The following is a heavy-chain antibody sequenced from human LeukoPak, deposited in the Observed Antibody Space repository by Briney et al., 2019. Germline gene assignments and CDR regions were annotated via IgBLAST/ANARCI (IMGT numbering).Heavy chain of an antibody. D-gene: IGHD3-22*01. V-gene: IGHV3-30-3*01. CDR2: ISYDGSNK. CDR1: GFTFSSYS. Sequence: GVSLRLSCAASGFTFSSYSMHWVRQAPGKGLERVAVISYDGSNKYYADSVKGRFTISRDNSKNTLYLQMNSLRADDTAVYYCSRATYYYDNGALDIDYWGQGTLVTVSS. J-gene: IGHJ4*02. CDR3: SRATYYYDNGALDIDY.